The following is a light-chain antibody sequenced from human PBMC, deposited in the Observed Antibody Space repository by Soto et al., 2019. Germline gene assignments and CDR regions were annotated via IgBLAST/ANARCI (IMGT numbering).Light chain of an antibody. CDR1: SSNIGDNY. CDR3: GTWDSSLSVAL. V-gene: IGLV1-51*01. CDR2: DNN. Sequence: QSALTQPPSVSAAPGQKVTISCSGGSSNIGDNYVSWYQQLPGTAPKLLIYDNNKRPSGIPDRFSGSKSGTSATLGITGLQTGDEADYYCGTWDSSLSVALLGGGTKVTVL. J-gene: IGLJ2*01.